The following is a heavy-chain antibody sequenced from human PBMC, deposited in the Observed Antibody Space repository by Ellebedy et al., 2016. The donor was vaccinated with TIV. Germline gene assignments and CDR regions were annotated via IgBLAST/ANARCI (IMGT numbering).Heavy chain of an antibody. CDR3: ARDVFLGDYAGDFDY. J-gene: IGHJ4*02. D-gene: IGHD4-17*01. CDR1: GFAFNRYA. V-gene: IGHV3-33*01. Sequence: PGGSLRLSCAASGFAFNRYAMDRVRQAPGKGLEWVAVIWYDGSNKYYADSVKGRFTISRDNSKNTLYLQMNSLRAEDTAVYFCARDVFLGDYAGDFDYWGQGTLVTVSS. CDR2: IWYDGSNK.